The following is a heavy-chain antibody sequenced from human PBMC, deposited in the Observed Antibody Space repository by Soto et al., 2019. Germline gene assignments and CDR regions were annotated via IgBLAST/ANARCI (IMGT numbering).Heavy chain of an antibody. D-gene: IGHD2-2*01. J-gene: IGHJ6*02. CDR3: ARDSRHSFTSVVPAAIVIPGYYYYGMDD. V-gene: IGHV1-69*13. CDR1: GGTFSSYA. CDR2: IIPIFGTA. Sequence: SVKVSCKASGGTFSSYAISWVRQAPGQGLEWMGGIIPIFGTANYAQKFQGRVTITAEESTSTAYMELSSLRSEDTAVYYCARDSRHSFTSVVPAAIVIPGYYYYGMDDWGQGTTVTVSS.